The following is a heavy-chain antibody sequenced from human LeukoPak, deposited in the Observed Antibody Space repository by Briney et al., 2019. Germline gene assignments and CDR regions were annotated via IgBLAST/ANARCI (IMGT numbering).Heavy chain of an antibody. CDR3: ARNLGYSSLDY. V-gene: IGHV4-38-2*01. CDR1: GYSISGGYY. D-gene: IGHD6-13*01. J-gene: IGHJ4*02. CDR2: INHSGST. Sequence: PSETLSLTCAVSGYSISGGYYWGWIGQPPGKGLEWIGSINHSGSTYYNPSLKSRVTISVDTSKNQFSLKLTSVTAADTGMYYCARNLGYSSLDYWGQGTLLTVSS.